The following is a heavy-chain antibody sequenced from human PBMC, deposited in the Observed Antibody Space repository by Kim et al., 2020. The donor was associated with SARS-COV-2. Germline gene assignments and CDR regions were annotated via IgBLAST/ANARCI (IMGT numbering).Heavy chain of an antibody. J-gene: IGHJ6*02. V-gene: IGHV4-31*03. CDR2: IYYSGST. Sequence: SETLSLTCTVSGGSISSGGYYWSWIRQHPGKGLEWIGYIYYSGSTYYNPSLKSRVTISVDTSKNQFSLKLSSVTAADTAVYYCASEGIAVAGTNYYGMDVWGQGTTVTVSS. CDR1: GGSISSGGYY. CDR3: ASEGIAVAGTNYYGMDV. D-gene: IGHD6-19*01.